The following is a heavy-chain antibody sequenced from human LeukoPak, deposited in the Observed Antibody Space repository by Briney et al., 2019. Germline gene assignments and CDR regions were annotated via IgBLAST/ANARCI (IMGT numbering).Heavy chain of an antibody. D-gene: IGHD3-3*01. J-gene: IGHJ4*02. CDR3: ARPVELRFLEWPPYSDY. CDR1: GFTVSNSY. Sequence: GGSLRLSCAASGFTVSNSYMSWVRQAPGQGLEWVSVIYSSGTTYYADSVKGRFSISRDNSKNTLYLQMNSLRAEDTAVYYCARPVELRFLEWPPYSDYWGQGTLVTVSS. V-gene: IGHV3-53*01. CDR2: IYSSGTT.